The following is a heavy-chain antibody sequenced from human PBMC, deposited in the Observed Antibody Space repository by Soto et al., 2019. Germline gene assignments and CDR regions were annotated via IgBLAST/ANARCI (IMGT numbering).Heavy chain of an antibody. CDR1: GFTFSSYW. D-gene: IGHD7-27*01. CDR2: IKQDGSEK. Sequence: EVQLVESGGGLVQPGGSLRLSCAASGFTFSSYWMSWVRQAPGKGLEWVANIKQDGSEKYYVDSVKGRFTISRDNAKNSLYLQMNSLRAEDTAVYYCARDSSFYVLTGERYSGMDVWGQGTTVTVSS. CDR3: ARDSSFYVLTGERYSGMDV. J-gene: IGHJ6*02. V-gene: IGHV3-7*03.